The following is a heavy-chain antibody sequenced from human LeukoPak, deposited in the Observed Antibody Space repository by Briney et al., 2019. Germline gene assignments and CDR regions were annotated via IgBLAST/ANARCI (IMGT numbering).Heavy chain of an antibody. Sequence: ASVKVSCKASGYTFSSYGISWVRQAPGQGLEWMGWISAYNGNTNYAQKLPGRVTMTTDTSTSTAYMELRSLRSDDAAVYYCARDIIVGATSPGDYWGQGTLVTVSS. V-gene: IGHV1-18*01. CDR2: ISAYNGNT. J-gene: IGHJ4*02. CDR1: GYTFSSYG. CDR3: ARDIIVGATSPGDY. D-gene: IGHD1-26*01.